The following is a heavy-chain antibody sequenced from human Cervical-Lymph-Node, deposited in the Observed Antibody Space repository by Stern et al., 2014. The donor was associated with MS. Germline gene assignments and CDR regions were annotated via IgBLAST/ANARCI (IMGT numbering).Heavy chain of an antibody. Sequence: VQLVESGSEVTNPGSSVNVTCKASGGTFRNFAVNWVRQAPGQGLEWVGGIIPVFGTPTYAQKFQGRLTIISDESTNTVYMELSSLTTDDTATYFCASAHPATRRGYKGMNVWGQGTTIAVSS. CDR1: GGTFRNFA. CDR3: ASAHPATRRGYKGMNV. J-gene: IGHJ6*02. V-gene: IGHV1-69*01. CDR2: IIPVFGTP. D-gene: IGHD2-2*01.